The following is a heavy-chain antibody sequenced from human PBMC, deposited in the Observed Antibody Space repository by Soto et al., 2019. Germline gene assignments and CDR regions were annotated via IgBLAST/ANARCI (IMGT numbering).Heavy chain of an antibody. D-gene: IGHD2-2*01. CDR2: IIPIFGTA. Sequence: ASVKVSCKASGGTFSSYAISWVRQAPGQGLEWMGGIIPIFGTANYAQKFQGRVTITADESTSTAYMELSSLRSEDTAVYYCARGDMPWAYYYYGMDVWGQGTTVTVSS. V-gene: IGHV1-69*13. CDR1: GGTFSSYA. CDR3: ARGDMPWAYYYYGMDV. J-gene: IGHJ6*02.